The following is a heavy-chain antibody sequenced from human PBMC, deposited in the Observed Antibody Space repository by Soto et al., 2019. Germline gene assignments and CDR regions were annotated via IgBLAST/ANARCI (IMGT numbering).Heavy chain of an antibody. Sequence: ASVKVSCRASGYSFTKYHVHWVRQAPGQGLEWMGWINPGSGDTNQAQKFQGRVTMTGDTSSTTTYMELNSLTSDDTAVYYCARVAGHKNARFDTWGQGALVTVSS. CDR1: GYSFTKYH. J-gene: IGHJ4*02. D-gene: IGHD1-1*01. V-gene: IGHV1-2*02. CDR3: ARVAGHKNARFDT. CDR2: INPGSGDT.